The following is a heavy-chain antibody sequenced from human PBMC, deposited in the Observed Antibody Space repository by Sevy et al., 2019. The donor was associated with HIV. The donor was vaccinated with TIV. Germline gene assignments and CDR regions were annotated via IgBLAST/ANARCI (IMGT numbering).Heavy chain of an antibody. Sequence: GGSLRLSCAASGFTFSYYRMSWVRQAPGKGLEWVANIKGDGSEIYYVDSVKGRFTISRDNAKNSLFLEMNSLRAEDTAVYYWAGDPGGRDWFDPWGQGTLVTVSS. CDR2: IKGDGSEI. CDR1: GFTFSYYR. J-gene: IGHJ5*02. CDR3: AGDPGGRDWFDP. V-gene: IGHV3-7*03. D-gene: IGHD2-15*01.